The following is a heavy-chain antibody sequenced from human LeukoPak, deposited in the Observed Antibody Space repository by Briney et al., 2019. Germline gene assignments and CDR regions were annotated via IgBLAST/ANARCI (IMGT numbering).Heavy chain of an antibody. CDR2: IYHSGST. V-gene: IGHV4-30-2*01. CDR3: AGDYGDYYFDY. J-gene: IGHJ4*02. Sequence: SETLSLTCTVSGGSISSGGYYWSWIRQPPGKGLEWIGYIYHSGSTYYNPSLKSRVTISVDRSKNQFSLKLSSVTAADTAVYFCAGDYGDYYFDYWGQGTLVTVSS. D-gene: IGHD4-17*01. CDR1: GGSISSGGYY.